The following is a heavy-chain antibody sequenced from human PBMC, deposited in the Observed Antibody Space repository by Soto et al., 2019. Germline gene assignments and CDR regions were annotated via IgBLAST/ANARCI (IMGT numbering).Heavy chain of an antibody. D-gene: IGHD7-27*01. J-gene: IGHJ4*02. Sequence: QVRMQESGPGLVKPSGTLSLTCAVSGDSMTRSVWWTWVRQPPGKGLEWIGEVFHTGNTNYNPSLKSRVTMSVDKSTNEFSLKVTSVTAADTAIYYCARKAWVRFDYWGQGALVTVSS. V-gene: IGHV4-4*02. CDR1: GDSMTRSVW. CDR2: VFHTGNT. CDR3: ARKAWVRFDY.